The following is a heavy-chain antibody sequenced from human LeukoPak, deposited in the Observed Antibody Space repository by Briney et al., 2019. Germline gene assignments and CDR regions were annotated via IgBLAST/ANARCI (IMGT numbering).Heavy chain of an antibody. Sequence: AGGSLRLSCLTSGFIFNNYGMHWVRQAPDKGLEWVAFIRYDGSNENYADSVKGRFTISRDNSTSTLYLQMNSLRLDDTGVYYCAKGDVGYRTADEGAKDWGQGTLVTVSS. V-gene: IGHV3-30*02. J-gene: IGHJ4*02. CDR2: IRYDGSNE. D-gene: IGHD2-21*01. CDR3: AKGDVGYRTADEGAKD. CDR1: GFIFNNYG.